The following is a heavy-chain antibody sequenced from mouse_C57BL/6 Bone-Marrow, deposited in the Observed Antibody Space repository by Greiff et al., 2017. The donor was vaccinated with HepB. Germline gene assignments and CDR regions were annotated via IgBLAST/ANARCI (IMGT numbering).Heavy chain of an antibody. Sequence: DVHLVESGGGLVQPGGSLKLSCAASGFTFSDYYMYWVRQTPEKRLEWVAYISNGGGSTYYPDTVKGRFTISRDNAKNTLYLQMSRLKSEDTAMYYCARHYYGSSYYAMDYWGQGTSVTVSS. CDR1: GFTFSDYY. D-gene: IGHD1-1*01. J-gene: IGHJ4*01. CDR2: ISNGGGST. CDR3: ARHYYGSSYYAMDY. V-gene: IGHV5-12*01.